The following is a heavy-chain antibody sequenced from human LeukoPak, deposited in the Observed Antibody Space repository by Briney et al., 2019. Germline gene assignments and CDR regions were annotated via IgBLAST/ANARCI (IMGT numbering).Heavy chain of an antibody. V-gene: IGHV1-8*01. Sequence: GASVKVSCKVSGYTLTELSMHWVRQATGQGLEWMGWMNPNSGNTGYAQKFQGRVTMTRNTSISTAYMELSSLRSEDTAVYYCARALEMATIDYWGQGTLVTVSS. CDR3: ARALEMATIDY. CDR2: MNPNSGNT. J-gene: IGHJ4*02. CDR1: GYTLTELS. D-gene: IGHD5-24*01.